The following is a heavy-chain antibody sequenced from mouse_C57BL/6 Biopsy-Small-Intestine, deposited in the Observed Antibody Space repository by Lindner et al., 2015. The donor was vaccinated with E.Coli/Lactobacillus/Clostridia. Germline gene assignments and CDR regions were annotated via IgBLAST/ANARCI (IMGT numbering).Heavy chain of an antibody. CDR3: AREGRDRRGESLGLDS. D-gene: IGHD1-3*01. J-gene: IGHJ4*01. CDR2: INVGKGDT. Sequence: SVKVSCKASGYTFTNNAVHWVRQAPGQGLEWMGWINVGKGDTRYSQKLRGRVTITRDTSASTVYMELMTLRSEDTAVYYCAREGRDRRGESLGLDSWGQGTLVTVSS. CDR1: GYTFTNNA. V-gene: IGHV1-84*02.